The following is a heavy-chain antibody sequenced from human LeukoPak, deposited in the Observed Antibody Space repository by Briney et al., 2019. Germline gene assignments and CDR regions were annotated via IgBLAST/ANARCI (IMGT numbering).Heavy chain of an antibody. CDR1: GGTFSSYA. V-gene: IGHV1-69*06. Sequence: GASVKVSCKASGGTFSSYAISWVRQAPGQGLEWMGGIIPIFGTANYAQKFQGRVTITADKSTSTAYMELRSLRSDDTAVYYCARELLWFGESNFDYWGQGTLVTVSS. CDR2: IIPIFGTA. J-gene: IGHJ4*02. CDR3: ARELLWFGESNFDY. D-gene: IGHD3-10*01.